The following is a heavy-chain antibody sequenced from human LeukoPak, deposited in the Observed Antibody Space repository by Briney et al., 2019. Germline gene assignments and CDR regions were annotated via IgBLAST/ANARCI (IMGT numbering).Heavy chain of an antibody. CDR2: ISGNGDTT. D-gene: IGHD2-2*01. J-gene: IGHJ4*02. CDR3: AKSQRNDQQVVQRIDY. CDR1: RFTFSTYA. V-gene: IGHV3-23*01. Sequence: PGGSLRLSCTASRFTFSTYAMSWVRQAPGKGLEWVSSISGNGDTTYYTDSVKGRFTISRDNSKNTLYLQMSSLRAEDTAVYYCAKSQRNDQQVVQRIDYWGQGTLVTVSS.